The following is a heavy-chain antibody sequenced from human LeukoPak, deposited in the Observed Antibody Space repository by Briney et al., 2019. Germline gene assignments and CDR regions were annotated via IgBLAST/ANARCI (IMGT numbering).Heavy chain of an antibody. CDR3: AKDSILRYFDWLSPPHYFDY. J-gene: IGHJ4*02. D-gene: IGHD3-9*01. CDR1: GFTVSSNY. Sequence: GGSLRLSCAASGFTVSSNYMSWVRQAPGKGLEWVSAISGSGGSTYYADSMKGRFTISRDNSKNTLYLQMNSLRAEDTAVYYCAKDSILRYFDWLSPPHYFDYWGQGTLVTVSS. CDR2: ISGSGGST. V-gene: IGHV3-23*01.